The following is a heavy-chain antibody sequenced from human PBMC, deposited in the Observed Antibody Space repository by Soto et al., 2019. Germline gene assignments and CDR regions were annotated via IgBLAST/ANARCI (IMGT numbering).Heavy chain of an antibody. CDR2: INHSGST. Sequence: SETLSLTCAVYGGSFSGYYWSWIRQPPGKGLEWIGEINHSGSTNYNPSLKSRVTISVDTSKDQFSLKLSSVTAADTAVYYCAREGEMATIWGQGTLVTVSS. D-gene: IGHD5-12*01. CDR3: AREGEMATI. CDR1: GGSFSGYY. V-gene: IGHV4-34*01. J-gene: IGHJ4*02.